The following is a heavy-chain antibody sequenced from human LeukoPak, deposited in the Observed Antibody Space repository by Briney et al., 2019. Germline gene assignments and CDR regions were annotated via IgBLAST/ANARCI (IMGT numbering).Heavy chain of an antibody. D-gene: IGHD3-22*01. CDR2: ISGSGGST. V-gene: IGHV3-23*01. J-gene: IGHJ4*02. CDR3: ATLPYYYDSSGSYYFDY. CDR1: GFTFSSYG. Sequence: GGSLRLSCAASGFTFSSYGMSWVRQAPGKGLEWVSAISGSGGSTYYADSVKGRFTISRDNSKNTLYLQMDSLRVEDTAVYYCATLPYYYDSSGSYYFDYWGQGTLVTVSS.